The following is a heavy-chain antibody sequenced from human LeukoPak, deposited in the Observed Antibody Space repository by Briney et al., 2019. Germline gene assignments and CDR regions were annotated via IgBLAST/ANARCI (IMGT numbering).Heavy chain of an antibody. V-gene: IGHV3-21*01. D-gene: IGHD6-13*01. J-gene: IGHJ6*03. CDR2: IGSSSSYI. Sequence: PGGSLRLSCAASGFTFSSYSMNWVRQAPGKGLEWVSSIGSSSSYIYYADSVKGRFTISRDNAKNSLYLQMNSLRAEDTAVYYCARDSSSESGYSKYYYYYYMDVWGKGTTVTVSS. CDR1: GFTFSSYS. CDR3: ARDSSSESGYSKYYYYYYMDV.